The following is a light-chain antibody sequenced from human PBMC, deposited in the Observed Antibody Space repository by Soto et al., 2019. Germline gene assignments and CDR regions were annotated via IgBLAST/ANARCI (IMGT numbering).Light chain of an antibody. CDR2: AAS. CDR3: QKYNSFPT. V-gene: IGKV1-27*01. J-gene: IGKJ4*01. CDR1: QGISNY. Sequence: DIQMTQSPSSLSASVGDRVTITCRASQGISNYLAWYQQIPGKVPKLLISAASTLQSGVPSRFSGSGTGTHFNITINSLQSEDVAAYDSQKYNSFPTFGGGTKVEIK.